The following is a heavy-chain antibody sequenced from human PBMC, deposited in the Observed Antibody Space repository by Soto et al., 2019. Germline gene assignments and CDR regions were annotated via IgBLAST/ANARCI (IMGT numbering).Heavy chain of an antibody. D-gene: IGHD1-1*01. CDR1: NGSISHYY. J-gene: IGHJ4*02. Sequence: QVQLQESGPGLVRPSEALSLTCTVSNGSISHYYWSWIRQSPGKGLEWIAYIYDSGITNYNPSLKRPVTLSGGTAKNPFPLKLSSVTAADTATYYCAGGYLQLFDYWGQGILVTVSS. V-gene: IGHV4-59*01. CDR3: AGGYLQLFDY. CDR2: IYDSGIT.